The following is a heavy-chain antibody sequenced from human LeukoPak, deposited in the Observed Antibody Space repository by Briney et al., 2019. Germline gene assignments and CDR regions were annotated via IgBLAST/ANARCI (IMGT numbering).Heavy chain of an antibody. CDR1: GGSISSYY. Sequence: SETLSLTCTVSGGSISSYYWSWIRQPAGKGLEWIGRIYTSGSTYYNPSLKSRVTMSVDTSKNQFSLKLSSVTAADTAVYYCAREGGYYDSSGYYYDYWGQGTLVTVSS. CDR2: IYTSGST. V-gene: IGHV4-4*07. CDR3: AREGGYYDSSGYYYDY. D-gene: IGHD3-22*01. J-gene: IGHJ4*02.